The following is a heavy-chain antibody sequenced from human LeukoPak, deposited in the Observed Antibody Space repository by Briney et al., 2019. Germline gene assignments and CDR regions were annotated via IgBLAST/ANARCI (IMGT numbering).Heavy chain of an antibody. J-gene: IGHJ4*02. Sequence: GGSLRLSCAASGFPFNAYWMTWVRQAPGKGLERVAVISYDGSNKYYADSVKGRFTISRDNSKNTLYLQMNSLRAEDTAVYYCARGGGGIYSSSFDYWGQGTLVTVSS. CDR1: GFPFNAYW. D-gene: IGHD6-6*01. V-gene: IGHV3-30-3*01. CDR2: ISYDGSNK. CDR3: ARGGGGIYSSSFDY.